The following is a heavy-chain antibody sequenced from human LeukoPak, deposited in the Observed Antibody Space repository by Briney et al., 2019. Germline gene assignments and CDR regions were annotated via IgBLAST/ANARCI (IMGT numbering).Heavy chain of an antibody. V-gene: IGHV4-34*01. CDR1: GGSFTGDY. CDR3: ARHRAFPSWFDP. J-gene: IGHJ5*02. Sequence: SETLSLTCALYGGSFTGDYWSRIPQPPGPGLEWIGEINHSGSTNYNPSLKSRVTISVDTSKNQFSLKLSSVTAADTAVYYCARHRAFPSWFDPWGQGTLVTVSS. CDR2: INHSGST.